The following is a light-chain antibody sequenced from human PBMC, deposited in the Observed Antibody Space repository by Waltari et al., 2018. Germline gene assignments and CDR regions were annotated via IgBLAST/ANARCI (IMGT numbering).Light chain of an antibody. Sequence: QSALTQPASVSGSPGQSISISCTGTSSDIGGYNYVSWYQQLPGRAPKLMIYDVTSRPSGFSDRCSGSKSGNTASLTISGLQAEDEADYYCSSYSDSTTHDVVFGGGTQLTVL. V-gene: IGLV2-14*03. J-gene: IGLJ2*01. CDR2: DVT. CDR1: SSDIGGYNY. CDR3: SSYSDSTTHDVV.